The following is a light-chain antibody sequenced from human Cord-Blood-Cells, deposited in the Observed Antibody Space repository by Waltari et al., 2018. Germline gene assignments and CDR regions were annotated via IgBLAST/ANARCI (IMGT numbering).Light chain of an antibody. CDR3: SSYTSSSTFV. V-gene: IGLV2-18*02. CDR2: EVS. CDR1: SSDVGSYNR. J-gene: IGLJ2*01. Sequence: QSALTQPPSVSGSPGQSVTISCTGTSSDVGSYNRVSWYQQPPGTAPKLMIYEVSHRPSGVPDRFSVSKSGNTASLTISGLQAEDEADYYCSSYTSSSTFVLGGGTKLTVL.